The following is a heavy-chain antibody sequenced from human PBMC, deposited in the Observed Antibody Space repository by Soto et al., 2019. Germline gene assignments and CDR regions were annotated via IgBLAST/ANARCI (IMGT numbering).Heavy chain of an antibody. J-gene: IGHJ4*02. V-gene: IGHV3-23*01. D-gene: IGHD1-26*01. CDR3: TKDLTSGSYWSAFDY. Sequence: GGSLRLSCAASGFTFSSYAMSWVRQAPGKGLEWVSAISGSGGSTYYADSVKGRFTISRDNSKNTLYLQMNSLRAEDTAVYYCTKDLTSGSYWSAFDYWGQGTLVTVSS. CDR2: ISGSGGST. CDR1: GFTFSSYA.